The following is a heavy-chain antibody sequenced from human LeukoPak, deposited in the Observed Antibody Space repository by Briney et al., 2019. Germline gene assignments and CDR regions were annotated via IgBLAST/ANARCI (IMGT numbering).Heavy chain of an antibody. CDR2: IYYSGST. J-gene: IGHJ3*02. V-gene: IGHV4-59*08. D-gene: IGHD4-17*01. CDR1: GGSISGFY. CDR3: ARDGDYEAFDI. Sequence: PSETLSLTCSVSGGSISGFYWSWIRQPPGKGLEWIGYIYYSGSTNYNPSLKSRVTISVDTSKNQFSLKLSSVTAADTAVYYCARDGDYEAFDIWGQGTMVTVSS.